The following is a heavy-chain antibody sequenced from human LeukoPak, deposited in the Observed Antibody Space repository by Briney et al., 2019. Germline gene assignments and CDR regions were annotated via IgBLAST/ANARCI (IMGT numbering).Heavy chain of an antibody. V-gene: IGHV3-23*01. CDR3: AKVLSGSYGY. D-gene: IGHD1-26*01. CDR2: ISGSGGST. Sequence: GGSLRLSCAASGFTVSSNYMSWVRQAPGKGLEWVSAISGSGGSTYYADSVKGRFTISRDNSKNTLYLQMYSLRAEDTAVYYCAKVLSGSYGYWGQGTLVTVSS. J-gene: IGHJ4*02. CDR1: GFTVSSNY.